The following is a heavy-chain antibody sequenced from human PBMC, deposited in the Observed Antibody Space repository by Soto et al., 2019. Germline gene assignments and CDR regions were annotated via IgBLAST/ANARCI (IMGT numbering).Heavy chain of an antibody. J-gene: IGHJ4*02. Sequence: AAVKVSCTASGYTFNGYYMHWVRQAPGQGLEWMGWINPNSGGTNYAQKFQGRVTMTRDTSISTAYMELSRLRSDDTAVYYCARADSTGPFDYWGQGTLVTVSS. CDR2: INPNSGGT. CDR1: GYTFNGYY. V-gene: IGHV1-2*02. CDR3: ARADSTGPFDY.